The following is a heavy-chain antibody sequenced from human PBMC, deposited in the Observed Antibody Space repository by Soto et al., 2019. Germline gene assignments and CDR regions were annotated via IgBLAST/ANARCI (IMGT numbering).Heavy chain of an antibody. Sequence: QVQLVQSGAEVKKPGDSVKVSCKASGYTFIHYYIHGVRQAPGQGLEWMAIINPNGGSTNYAQKFRGRVTVTSDTSTTTVSMELNSLGSDDTAVYFCARSLLQGDFWGQGTLVTVSS. V-gene: IGHV1-46*01. CDR3: ARSLLQGDF. CDR2: INPNGGST. D-gene: IGHD2-21*01. J-gene: IGHJ4*01. CDR1: GYTFIHYY.